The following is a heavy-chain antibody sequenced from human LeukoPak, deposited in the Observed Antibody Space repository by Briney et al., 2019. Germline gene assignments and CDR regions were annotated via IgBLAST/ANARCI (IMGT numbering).Heavy chain of an antibody. D-gene: IGHD6-19*01. J-gene: IGHJ4*02. CDR2: IYSDGST. Sequence: GGSLRLSCAASGYTVSDKPMTWVRQAAGKGLEWVSVIYSDGSTHYSESVKSRFYISRDNSKNTLYLQMNSLRAEDTAVFYCAKRSGYTTGWFFDFWGQGTLVTVSS. CDR1: GYTVSDKP. CDR3: AKRSGYTTGWFFDF. V-gene: IGHV3-66*04.